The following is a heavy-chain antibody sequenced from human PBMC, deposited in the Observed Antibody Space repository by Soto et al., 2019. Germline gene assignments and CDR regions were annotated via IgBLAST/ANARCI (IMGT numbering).Heavy chain of an antibody. V-gene: IGHV1-18*04. CDR3: ARDMRCSSTSCYTPNAHTDYYYGMDV. CDR2: ISAYNGNT. D-gene: IGHD2-2*02. J-gene: IGHJ6*02. CDR1: GYTFTSYG. Sequence: ASVKVSCKASGYTFTSYGISWVRQAPGQGLEWMGWISAYNGNTNYAQKLQGRVTMTTDTSTSTAYMELRSLRSDDTAVYYCARDMRCSSTSCYTPNAHTDYYYGMDVWGQGTTVTVSS.